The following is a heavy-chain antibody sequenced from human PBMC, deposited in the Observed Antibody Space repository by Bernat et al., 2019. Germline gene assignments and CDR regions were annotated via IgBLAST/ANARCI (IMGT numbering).Heavy chain of an antibody. J-gene: IGHJ2*01. D-gene: IGHD7-27*01. V-gene: IGHV4-39*01. CDR3: SSKLGPDQWYFDL. CDR2: FYYSGST. CDR1: GGSISSRSYY. Sequence: QLQLQESGPGLVKPSETLSLTCTVSGGSISSRSYYWGWIRQPPGKGLEWIGSFYYSGSTYYNPSLKSRVTISIDTSKNQFSLKLSSVTAADTAVHYCSSKLGPDQWYFDLWGRGTLVTVSS.